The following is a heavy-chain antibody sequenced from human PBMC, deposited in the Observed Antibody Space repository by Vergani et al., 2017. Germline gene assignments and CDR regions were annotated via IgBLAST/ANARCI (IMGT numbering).Heavy chain of an antibody. CDR3: ARDSAVGGTFDS. D-gene: IGHD1-26*01. V-gene: IGHV4-61*02. CDR1: GGSISSGSYY. CDR2: IYTSGST. J-gene: IGHJ4*02. Sequence: QVQLQESGPGLVKPSQTLSLTCTVSGGSISSGSYYWSWIRQPAGKGLEWIGRIYTSGSTNYNPSLESRVTISVDTSKNTFSLKLNSVTAADTAIYYCARDSAVGGTFDSWGQGTLVSVSS.